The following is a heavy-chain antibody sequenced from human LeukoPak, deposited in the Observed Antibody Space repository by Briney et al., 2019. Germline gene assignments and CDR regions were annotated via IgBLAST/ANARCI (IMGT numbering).Heavy chain of an antibody. CDR1: GFTFDNYA. CDR2: IWHDATKT. Sequence: PGGSLRLSCAGSGFTFDNYAMHWVRQAPGKGLEWVAVIWHDATKTYYVDSVKGRFTISRDNSKNTLYLQMTRLRAEDTAVYYCARTMFDLWSARYPLAFNYWGQGTPVTVSS. D-gene: IGHD3-3*01. CDR3: ARTMFDLWSARYPLAFNY. V-gene: IGHV3-30*04. J-gene: IGHJ4*02.